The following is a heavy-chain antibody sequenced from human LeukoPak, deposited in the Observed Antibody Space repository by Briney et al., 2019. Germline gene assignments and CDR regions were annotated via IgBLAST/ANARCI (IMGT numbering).Heavy chain of an antibody. CDR3: ARGRSVWWLVSSKGGFDP. CDR1: GYTFTSYD. CDR2: MNPNSGNT. D-gene: IGHD6-19*01. V-gene: IGHV1-8*03. Sequence: GASVKVSCKASGYTFTSYDINWVRQATGQGLEWMGWMNPNSGNTGYAQKFQGRVTITRNTSISTAYMELSSLRSEDTAVYYCARGRSVWWLVSSKGGFDPWGQGTLVTVSS. J-gene: IGHJ5*02.